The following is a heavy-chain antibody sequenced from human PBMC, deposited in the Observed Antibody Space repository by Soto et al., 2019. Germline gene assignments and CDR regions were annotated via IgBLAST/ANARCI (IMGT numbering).Heavy chain of an antibody. CDR2: ISWNSGSI. V-gene: IGHV3-9*01. Sequence: GGSLRLSCAASGFTFDDYAMHWVRQAPGKVLEWVSGISWNSGSIGYADSVKGRFTISRDNAKNSLYLQMNSLRAEYTALYYCAKEYSSSSYYYYYGMDVWGQGTTVTVSS. D-gene: IGHD6-6*01. CDR3: AKEYSSSSYYYYYGMDV. CDR1: GFTFDDYA. J-gene: IGHJ6*02.